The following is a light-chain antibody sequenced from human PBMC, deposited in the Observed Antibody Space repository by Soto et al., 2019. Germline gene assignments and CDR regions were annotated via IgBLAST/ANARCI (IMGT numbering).Light chain of an antibody. CDR2: AAS. J-gene: IGKJ2*01. V-gene: IGKV1-39*01. CDR3: QQSYRSPYT. Sequence: IQLTQSPSSLSASVGDRVTVTCRASQSINIYLNWYQQKPGKAPTLLIYAASSLQSGVPSRFSGGGSRTGFTLTISSLQPEDFATYYGQQSYRSPYTFGQGTKLEI. CDR1: QSINIY.